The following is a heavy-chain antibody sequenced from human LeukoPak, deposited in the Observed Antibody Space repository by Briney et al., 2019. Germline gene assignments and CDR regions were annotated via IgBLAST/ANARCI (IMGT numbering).Heavy chain of an antibody. CDR2: TYYRSKWYN. CDR1: GDSVSSNSAA. J-gene: IGHJ3*02. D-gene: IGHD2-21*01. Sequence: SQTLSLTCAISGDSVSSNSAAWNWIRQSPSRGLEWLGRTYYRSKWYNDYAVSVKSRLTINPDTSKNQFSLQLDSVTPEDTAVYYCCHSLSGRTGAFDIWGRGTVVTVSS. CDR3: CHSLSGRTGAFDI. V-gene: IGHV6-1*01.